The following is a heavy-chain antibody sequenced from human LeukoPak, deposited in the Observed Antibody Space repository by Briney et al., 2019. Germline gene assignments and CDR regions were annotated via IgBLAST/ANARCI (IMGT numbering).Heavy chain of an antibody. D-gene: IGHD6-13*01. V-gene: IGHV1-2*02. J-gene: IGHJ6*02. CDR1: GYTFTGYY. CDR2: INPNSGGT. Sequence: ASVKVSCKASGYTFTGYYMHWVRQAPGQGLEWMGWINPNSGGTNYAQKLQGRVTMTTDTSTSTAYMELRSLRSDDTAVYYCARDVSSSSSWYSYYYYGMDVWGQGTTVTVSS. CDR3: ARDVSSSSSWYSYYYYGMDV.